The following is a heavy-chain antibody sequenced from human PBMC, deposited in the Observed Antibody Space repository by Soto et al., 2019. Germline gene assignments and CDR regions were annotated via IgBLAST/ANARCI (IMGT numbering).Heavy chain of an antibody. CDR2: IDPSDSYT. CDR1: GYSFTIYC. D-gene: IGHD5-18*01. J-gene: IGHJ4*02. V-gene: IGHV5-10-1*01. Sequence: GESLKISCDGSGYSFTIYCISLVLQMPGKGLEWMGRIDPSDSYTNYSPSFQGHVTISADKSISTAYLQWSSLKASDTAMYYCAATSNRDTAIDYWGQGTLVTVSS. CDR3: AATSNRDTAIDY.